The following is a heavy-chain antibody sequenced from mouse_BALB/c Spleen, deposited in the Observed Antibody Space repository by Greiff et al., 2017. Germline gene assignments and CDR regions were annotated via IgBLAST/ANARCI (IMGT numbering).Heavy chain of an antibody. J-gene: IGHJ4*01. Sequence: QVQLKQSGAELVRPGTSVKISCKASGYTFTNYWLGWVKQRPGHGLEWIGDIYPGGGYTNYNEKFKGKATLTSDTSSSTAYMQLSSLTSEDSAVYFCAMELGLRNYAIGFWGQGTSVTVSS. CDR3: AMELGLRNYAIGF. D-gene: IGHD3-1*01. V-gene: IGHV1-63*02. CDR2: IYPGGGYT. CDR1: GYTFTNYW.